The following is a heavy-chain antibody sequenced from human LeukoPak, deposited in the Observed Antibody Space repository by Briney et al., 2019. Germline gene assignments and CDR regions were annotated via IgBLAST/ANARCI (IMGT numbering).Heavy chain of an antibody. CDR2: ISGSGGST. CDR1: GFPFSSYA. J-gene: IGHJ4*02. D-gene: IGHD3-22*01. Sequence: GGSLRLSCAASGFPFSSYAMSWVRQAPGKGLEWVSAISGSGGSTYYAGSVKGRFTISRDNSKNTLYLQMNSLRAEDTAVYYCAKDNYDSSGYYSGFDYWGQGTLVTVSS. CDR3: AKDNYDSSGYYSGFDY. V-gene: IGHV3-23*01.